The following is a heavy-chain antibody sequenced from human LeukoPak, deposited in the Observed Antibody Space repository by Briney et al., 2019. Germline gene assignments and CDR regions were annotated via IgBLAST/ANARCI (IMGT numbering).Heavy chain of an antibody. V-gene: IGHV3-48*03. J-gene: IGHJ4*02. CDR2: ISSRGTFT. D-gene: IGHD4-11*01. Sequence: GGSLRLSCAASGFTFSNYEMNWVRQSPGKGLEWVSYISSRGTFTYYADSVKGRFTISRDNSKNTVYLHMNSLRAEDTAVYFCAKDAQRGFDYSNSLEYWGQGTLVTVSS. CDR1: GFTFSNYE. CDR3: AKDAQRGFDYSNSLEY.